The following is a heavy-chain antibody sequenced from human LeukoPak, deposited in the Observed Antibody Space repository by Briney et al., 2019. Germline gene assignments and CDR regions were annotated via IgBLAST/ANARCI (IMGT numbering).Heavy chain of an antibody. V-gene: IGHV1-18*01. J-gene: IGHJ4*02. CDR2: ISAYNGNT. D-gene: IGHD4-17*01. Sequence: ASVKVSCKASGYTFTSYGISWVRQAPGQGLEWMGWISAYNGNTNYAQKLQGRVTMTTDASTSTAYMELRSLRSDDTAVYYCARDLEDYGEHEVYFDYWGQGTLVTVSP. CDR1: GYTFTSYG. CDR3: ARDLEDYGEHEVYFDY.